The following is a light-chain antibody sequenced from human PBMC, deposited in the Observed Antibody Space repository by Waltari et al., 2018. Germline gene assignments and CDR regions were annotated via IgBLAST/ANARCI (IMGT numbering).Light chain of an antibody. Sequence: EIVLTQSPAILSFSPRERAKLSCRASQSVGTYLAWYQQRPGQSPRLLIYDASYRATGIPARFSGSGSETDFTLTISSLQPEDFAVYYCQQRRNWPLTFGGGTRVQ. J-gene: IGKJ4*01. V-gene: IGKV3-11*01. CDR2: DAS. CDR1: QSVGTY. CDR3: QQRRNWPLT.